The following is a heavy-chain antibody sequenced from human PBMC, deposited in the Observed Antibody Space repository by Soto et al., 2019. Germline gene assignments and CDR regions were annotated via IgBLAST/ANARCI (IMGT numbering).Heavy chain of an antibody. CDR3: TTEMYYYDSSGYTT. J-gene: IGHJ3*01. CDR1: GFTFINAW. CDR2: IKRKIDGGTT. Sequence: EVQLVESGGGLVKPRGSLRLSCADLGFTFINAWMNWVRQAPGKGLEWVGRIKRKIDGGTTDYAAPVKGRFFISRXDXINTLYLQMNSLKTEDTAVYYCTTEMYYYDSSGYTTWGQGTMVTVSS. V-gene: IGHV3-15*07. D-gene: IGHD3-22*01.